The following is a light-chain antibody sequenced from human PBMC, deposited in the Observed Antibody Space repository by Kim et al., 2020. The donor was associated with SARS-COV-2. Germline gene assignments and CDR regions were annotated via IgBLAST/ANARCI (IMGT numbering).Light chain of an antibody. Sequence: PRKTAMISCGGDTFGSKSLHCYQQKPGQAPILLFYYDTDRPSGIPERFSGSNSGNTATLTISRVEAGDEADYYCQVWDSNSDHPWVFGGGTQLTVL. CDR1: TFGSKS. J-gene: IGLJ3*02. V-gene: IGLV3-21*04. CDR2: YDT. CDR3: QVWDSNSDHPWV.